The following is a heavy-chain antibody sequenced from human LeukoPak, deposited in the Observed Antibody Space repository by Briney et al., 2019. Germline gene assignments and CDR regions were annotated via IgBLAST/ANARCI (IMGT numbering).Heavy chain of an antibody. CDR1: GFTFSSYA. J-gene: IGHJ4*02. CDR3: AKGPPGIFGVVTPFDY. Sequence: GGSLRLSCAASGFTFSSYAMSWVRQAPGKGLDWVSAISGSGGSTYYADSVKGRFTISRDNSKNTLYLQMNSLRAEDTAVYYCAKGPPGIFGVVTPFDYWGQGTLVTVSS. V-gene: IGHV3-23*01. CDR2: ISGSGGST. D-gene: IGHD3-3*01.